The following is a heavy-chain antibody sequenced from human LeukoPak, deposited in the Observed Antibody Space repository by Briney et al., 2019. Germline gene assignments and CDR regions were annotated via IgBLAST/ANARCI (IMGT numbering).Heavy chain of an antibody. CDR1: GGSISNYY. V-gene: IGHV4-59*01. CDR3: ARDLGAGWYYFDY. J-gene: IGHJ4*02. Sequence: PSETLSLTCTVSGGSISNYYWSWIRQPPGKGLEWIGYIYYSGSTNYNPSLKSRVTISVDTSKNQFSLKLSSVTAADTAVYYCARDLGAGWYYFDYWGQGTLVTVSS. D-gene: IGHD6-13*01. CDR2: IYYSGST.